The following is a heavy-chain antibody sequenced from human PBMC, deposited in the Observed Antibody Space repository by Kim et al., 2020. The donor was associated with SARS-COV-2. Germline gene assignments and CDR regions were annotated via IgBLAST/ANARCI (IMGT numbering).Heavy chain of an antibody. J-gene: IGHJ5*02. D-gene: IGHD3-3*01. V-gene: IGHV4-31*03. Sequence: SETLSLTCTVSGGSISSGGYYWSWIRQHPGKGLEWIGYIYYSGSTYYNPSLKSRVTISVDTSKNQFSLKLSSVTAADTVVYYCARMAFNDITIFGVVTPRRWFDPWGQGTLVTVSS. CDR3: ARMAFNDITIFGVVTPRRWFDP. CDR1: GGSISSGGYY. CDR2: IYYSGST.